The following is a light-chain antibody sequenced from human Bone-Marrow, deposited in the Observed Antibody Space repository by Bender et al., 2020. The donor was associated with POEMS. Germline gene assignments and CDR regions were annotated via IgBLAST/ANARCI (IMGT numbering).Light chain of an antibody. CDR2: EVS. CDR1: SSDLGGYNY. V-gene: IGLV2-14*01. J-gene: IGLJ2*01. CDR3: SSYTSSSTRV. Sequence: QSALTQPASVSGSPGQSITISCTGTSSDLGGYNYVSWYQQHPGKAPKLLISEVSHRPSGVSNRFSGSKSGNTASLTISGLQAEDEADYYCSSYTSSSTRVFGGGTKLTVL.